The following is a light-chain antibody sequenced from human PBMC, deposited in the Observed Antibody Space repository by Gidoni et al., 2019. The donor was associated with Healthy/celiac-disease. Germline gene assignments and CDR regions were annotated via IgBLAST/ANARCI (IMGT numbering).Light chain of an antibody. J-gene: IGLJ3*02. Sequence: QSVLTQPPSASGPPGPRVTIPCSGSSSNLGSNYVYWYQQLPGPAPKLLIYRNTQRPSGVPDRFSGSKSGTSASLAISGLRSEDEADYYCAAWEDSLSGRWVFGGGTKLTVL. V-gene: IGLV1-47*01. CDR1: SSNLGSNY. CDR3: AAWEDSLSGRWV. CDR2: RNT.